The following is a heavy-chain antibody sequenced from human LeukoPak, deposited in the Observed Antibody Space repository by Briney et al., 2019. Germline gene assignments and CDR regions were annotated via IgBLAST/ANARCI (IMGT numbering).Heavy chain of an antibody. Sequence: PGGSLRLSCAASGFTFNSYAMHWVRQAPGKGLEWVAVMSFDGGNTYYADSVKGRVTISRDNSKNTLYLQLNSLRVEDTAVYYCARGDYPYYFDFWGQGTLVTVSS. J-gene: IGHJ4*02. V-gene: IGHV3-30-3*01. CDR3: ARGDYPYYFDF. CDR2: MSFDGGNT. CDR1: GFTFNSYA. D-gene: IGHD4-17*01.